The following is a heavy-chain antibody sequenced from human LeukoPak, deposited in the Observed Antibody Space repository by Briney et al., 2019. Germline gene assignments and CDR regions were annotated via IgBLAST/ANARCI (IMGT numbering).Heavy chain of an antibody. V-gene: IGHV1-46*01. J-gene: IGHJ4*02. CDR3: ARDWSPPFGGDWDD. D-gene: IGHD2-21*02. Sequence: ASVKVSCKASGGTFSSYAISWVPQAPGQGLEWVGITNPSGGSTSYAQKFQGRVTMTRDTSTSTVYMELSSLRSEDAAEYCGARDWSPPFGGDWDDRGQGILVSVSS. CDR1: GGTFSSYA. CDR2: TNPSGGST.